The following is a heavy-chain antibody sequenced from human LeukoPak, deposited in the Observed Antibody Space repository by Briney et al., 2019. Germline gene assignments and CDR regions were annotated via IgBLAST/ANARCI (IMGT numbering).Heavy chain of an antibody. D-gene: IGHD6-19*01. J-gene: IGHJ4*02. Sequence: SETLSLTCTVSGGSISSSSYYWGWICQPPGKGLEWIGEINHSGSTNYNPSPKSRVTISVDTSKNQFSLKLSSVTAADTAVYYCARGPPHTGYSSGWYGDFDYWGQGTLVTVSA. CDR3: ARGPPHTGYSSGWYGDFDY. CDR2: INHSGST. V-gene: IGHV4-39*07. CDR1: GGSISSSSYY.